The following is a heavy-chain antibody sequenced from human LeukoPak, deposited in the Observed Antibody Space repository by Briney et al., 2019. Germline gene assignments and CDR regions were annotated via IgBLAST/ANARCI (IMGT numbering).Heavy chain of an antibody. Sequence: GGSLRLSCAASGFTFDDYGMSWVRQAPGKGLEWVSGINWNGGSTGYADSVKGRFTISRDNAKNSLFLRMNSLRAEDMAFYYCAKGNYFDSSGYYYIKDAFDIWGQGTMVTVSS. V-gene: IGHV3-20*04. CDR2: INWNGGST. CDR3: AKGNYFDSSGYYYIKDAFDI. D-gene: IGHD3-22*01. CDR1: GFTFDDYG. J-gene: IGHJ3*02.